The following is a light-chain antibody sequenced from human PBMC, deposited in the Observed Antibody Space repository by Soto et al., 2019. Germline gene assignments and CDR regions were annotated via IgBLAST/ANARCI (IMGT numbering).Light chain of an antibody. Sequence: EIVLTQSPATLSLSPGERATLSCRASQSVSSYLAWYQHKPGQAPRLLIYDASNSATGIPARFTGSGSGTDFTLTISILEPEDFAVYYCQHSYHSLMYTFGQGTKLEIK. J-gene: IGKJ2*01. CDR1: QSVSSY. CDR2: DAS. V-gene: IGKV3-11*01. CDR3: QHSYHSLMYT.